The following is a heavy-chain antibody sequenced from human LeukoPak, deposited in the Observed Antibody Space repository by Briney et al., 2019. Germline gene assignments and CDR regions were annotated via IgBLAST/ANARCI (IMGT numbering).Heavy chain of an antibody. D-gene: IGHD4-23*01. V-gene: IGHV1-24*01. CDR2: FDPEDVET. CDR1: GSMVTELL. J-gene: IGHJ3*02. Sequence: GASVKLSCNVSGSMVTELLIHSLGQSPGKGGRWWGGFDPEDVETIYAQKFQGRVTMTEDTSTDTAYMELSSLRSEDTAVYYCATASYGGNPPIWGQGTMVTVSS. CDR3: ATASYGGNPPI.